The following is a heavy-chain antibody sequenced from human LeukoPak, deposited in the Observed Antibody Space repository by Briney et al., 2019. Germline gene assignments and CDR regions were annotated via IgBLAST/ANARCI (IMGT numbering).Heavy chain of an antibody. V-gene: IGHV1-24*01. CDR3: ATGLIYHGGTGTYDY. J-gene: IGHJ4*02. CDR2: FDPEDGET. CDR1: GYTLTELS. Sequence: ASVKVSCKVSGYTLTELSMHWVRQAPGKGLEWMGGFDPEDGETIYAQKFQGRVTMTEDTSTDTAYMELSSLRSEDTAVYYCATGLIYHGGTGTYDYWGQGTLVTVSS. D-gene: IGHD1-14*01.